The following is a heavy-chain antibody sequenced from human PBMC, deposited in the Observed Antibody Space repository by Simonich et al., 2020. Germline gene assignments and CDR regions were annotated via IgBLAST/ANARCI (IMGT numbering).Heavy chain of an antibody. CDR1: GFTFSSYA. Sequence: GGGVVQPGRSLRLSCAASGFTFSSYAMHWVGQAPGKGLEWVAVISYAGSNKYYAYSVKGRFTISRDNSKNTLYLQMNSLRAEDTAVYYCARDLGSSYSFDYWGQGTLVTVSS. CDR2: ISYAGSNK. V-gene: IGHV3-30*07. CDR3: ARDLGSSYSFDY. J-gene: IGHJ4*02. D-gene: IGHD6-6*01.